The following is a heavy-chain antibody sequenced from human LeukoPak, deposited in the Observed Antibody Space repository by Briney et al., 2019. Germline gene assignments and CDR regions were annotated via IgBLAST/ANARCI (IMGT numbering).Heavy chain of an antibody. D-gene: IGHD5-18*01. V-gene: IGHV4-34*01. Sequence: SETLSLTCAVYGGSFSGYYWSWIRQPPGRGLEWIGEINHSGSTNYNPSLKSRVTISVDTSKNQFSLKLSSVTAADTAVYYCARDPRVDTAQGDAFDIWGQGAMVTVSS. CDR2: INHSGST. J-gene: IGHJ3*02. CDR1: GGSFSGYY. CDR3: ARDPRVDTAQGDAFDI.